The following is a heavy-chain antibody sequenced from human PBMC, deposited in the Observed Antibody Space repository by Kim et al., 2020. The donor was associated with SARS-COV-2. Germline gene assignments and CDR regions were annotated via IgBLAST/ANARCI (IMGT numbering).Heavy chain of an antibody. CDR2: INPNSGGT. J-gene: IGHJ6*02. D-gene: IGHD2-2*02. CDR3: ARDPVVPYCSSTSCYTNGMDV. V-gene: IGHV1-2*02. Sequence: ASVKVSCKASGYTFTGYYMHWVRQAPGQGLEWMGWINPNSGGTNYAQKFQGTVTMTRDTSISTAYMELSRLRSDDTAVYYCARDPVVPYCSSTSCYTNGMDVWGQGTTVTVSS. CDR1: GYTFTGYY.